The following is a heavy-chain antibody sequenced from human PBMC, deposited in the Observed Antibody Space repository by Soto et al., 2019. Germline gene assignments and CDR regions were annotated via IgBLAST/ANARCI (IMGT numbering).Heavy chain of an antibody. V-gene: IGHV3-11*01. CDR3: ARDRTTVTSIYYYYMDV. CDR2: ISSSGSTI. J-gene: IGHJ6*03. Sequence: PGGSLRLSCAASGFTFSDYYMSWIRQAPGKGLEWASYISSSGSTIYYADSVKGRFTISRDNAKNSLYLQMNSLRAEDTAVYYCARDRTTVTSIYYYYMDVWGKGTTVTVSS. D-gene: IGHD4-4*01. CDR1: GFTFSDYY.